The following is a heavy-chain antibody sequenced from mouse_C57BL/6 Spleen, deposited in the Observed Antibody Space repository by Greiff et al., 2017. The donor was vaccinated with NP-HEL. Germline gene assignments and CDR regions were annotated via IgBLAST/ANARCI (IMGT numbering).Heavy chain of an antibody. Sequence: QVQLQQSGAELVRPGSSVKLSCKASGYTFTSYWMDWVKQRPGQGLEWIGNIYPSDSETHYNQKFKDKATLTVDKSSSTAYMQLSSLTSEDSAVYYCVYDYEFSFAYWGQGTLVTVSA. V-gene: IGHV1-61*01. CDR3: VYDYEFSFAY. D-gene: IGHD2-4*01. CDR1: GYTFTSYW. J-gene: IGHJ3*01. CDR2: IYPSDSET.